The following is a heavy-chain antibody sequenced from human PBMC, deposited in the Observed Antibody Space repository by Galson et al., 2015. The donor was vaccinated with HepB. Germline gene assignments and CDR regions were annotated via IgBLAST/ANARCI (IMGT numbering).Heavy chain of an antibody. CDR1: GFAFSRYI. CDR2: IPSSDPYK. V-gene: IGHV3-21*06. Sequence: SLRLSCAGSGFAFSRYIINWVRQPPGKGLEWVSSIPSSDPYKYYADSVRGRFTISRDNTENSVFLQMNSLRVGDTAVYYVARVSTMTSRDYYMDVWGKGTTVIVS. CDR3: ARVSTMTSRDYYMDV. J-gene: IGHJ6*03. D-gene: IGHD3-3*01.